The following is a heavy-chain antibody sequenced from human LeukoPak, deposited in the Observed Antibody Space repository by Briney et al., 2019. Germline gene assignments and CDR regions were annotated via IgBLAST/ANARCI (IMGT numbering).Heavy chain of an antibody. CDR1: GFTFSSYW. D-gene: IGHD2-2*01. J-gene: IGHJ4*02. Sequence: GGSLRLSCAASGFTFSSYWMSWVRQAPGRGLEWVANIKQDGSEKYYVDSVKGRFTISRDNAKNSLYLQMNSLRAGDTAVYYCARVAVRGYCSSTSCKVYWGQGTLVTVSS. CDR3: ARVAVRGYCSSTSCKVY. V-gene: IGHV3-7*01. CDR2: IKQDGSEK.